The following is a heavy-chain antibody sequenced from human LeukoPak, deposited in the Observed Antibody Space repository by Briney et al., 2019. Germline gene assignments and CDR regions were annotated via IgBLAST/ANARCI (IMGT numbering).Heavy chain of an antibody. D-gene: IGHD3-22*01. V-gene: IGHV4-61*02. Sequence: PSQTLSLACTVSGASISSGSYYWSWIRQPAGKGLEWIGRIYTGGSTNYNPSLKSRVTISADMSKNQFSLKLRSVTAADTAVYYCARDGLTMIAWGQGTLVTVSS. CDR3: ARDGLTMIA. CDR1: GASISSGSYY. CDR2: IYTGGST. J-gene: IGHJ5*02.